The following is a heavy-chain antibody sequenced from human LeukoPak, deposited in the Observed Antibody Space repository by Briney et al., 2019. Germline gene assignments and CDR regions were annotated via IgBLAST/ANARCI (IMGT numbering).Heavy chain of an antibody. CDR2: IYYSGSI. V-gene: IGHV4-59*08. Sequence: SETXXLTCTVSGGSISSYYWSWVRXPPGKGXXXXXYIYYSGSINYNTSLKSRVTISVDTSKNQFSLKLSSVTAADTAVYYCARNFKHSSGWGRDWFDPWGQGTLVTVSS. J-gene: IGHJ5*02. D-gene: IGHD6-19*01. CDR3: ARNFKHSSGWGRDWFDP. CDR1: GGSISSYY.